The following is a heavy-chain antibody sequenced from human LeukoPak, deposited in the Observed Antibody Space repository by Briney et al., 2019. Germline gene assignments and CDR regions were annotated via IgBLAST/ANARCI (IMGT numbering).Heavy chain of an antibody. Sequence: GGSLRLSCAASGVIISSYAMSWVRQAPGKGLEWVSAINGRGDNTYYADFVKGRFTIFRDNSKSTVYLQMNSLRTEDTAVYCCAKDRVSPGFNWFDPWGQGTLVTVSS. V-gene: IGHV3-23*01. CDR1: GVIISSYA. CDR2: INGRGDNT. CDR3: AKDRVSPGFNWFDP. D-gene: IGHD2/OR15-2a*01. J-gene: IGHJ5*02.